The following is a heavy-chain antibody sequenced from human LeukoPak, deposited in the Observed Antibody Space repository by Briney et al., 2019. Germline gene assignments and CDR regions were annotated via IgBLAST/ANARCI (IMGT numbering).Heavy chain of an antibody. Sequence: GGSLRLSCAASGFTYSNYGMHWLRQAPGKGLEWVASIRYDRSNKYYADSVKGRFTISRGNSKNTLYLQMKRLRADVTAVYYCAKKTIVGATVDAFDIWGQGTMVTVSS. D-gene: IGHD1-26*01. CDR1: GFTYSNYG. CDR2: IRYDRSNK. J-gene: IGHJ3*02. V-gene: IGHV3-30*02. CDR3: AKKTIVGATVDAFDI.